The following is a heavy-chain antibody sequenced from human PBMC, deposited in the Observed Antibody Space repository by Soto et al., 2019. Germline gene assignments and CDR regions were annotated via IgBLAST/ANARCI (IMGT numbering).Heavy chain of an antibody. CDR3: ALSGGYSGYDFSLIYYMDV. CDR1: GYTFTSYD. V-gene: IGHV1-8*01. J-gene: IGHJ6*03. Sequence: ASVKVSCKASGYTFTSYDINWVRQATGQGLEWMGWMNPNSGNTGYAQKFQGRVTMTRNTSISTAYMELSSLRSEDTAVYYCALSGGYSGYDFSLIYYMDVWGKGTTVTVSS. D-gene: IGHD5-12*01. CDR2: MNPNSGNT.